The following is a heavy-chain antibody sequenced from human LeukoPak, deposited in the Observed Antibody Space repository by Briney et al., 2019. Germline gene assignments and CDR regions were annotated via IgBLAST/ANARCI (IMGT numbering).Heavy chain of an antibody. CDR3: ARLAIFGVVRSFDY. J-gene: IGHJ4*02. CDR1: GGSISSYY. Sequence: SETLSLTCTVSGGSISSYYWSWIRQPPGKGLEWTGYIYYSGSTNYNPSLKSRVTISVDTSKNQFSLKLSSVTAADTAVYYCARLAIFGVVRSFDYWGQGTLVTVSS. V-gene: IGHV4-59*08. CDR2: IYYSGST. D-gene: IGHD3-3*01.